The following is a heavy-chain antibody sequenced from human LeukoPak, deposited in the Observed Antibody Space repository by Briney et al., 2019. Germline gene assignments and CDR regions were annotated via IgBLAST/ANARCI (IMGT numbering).Heavy chain of an antibody. D-gene: IGHD5-24*01. CDR2: ISGSGGST. Sequence: GGSLRLSCAASRFTFSSYAMSWVRQAPGKGLEWVSAISGSGGSTYYADSVKGRFTISRDNAKNSLYLQMNSLRAKDTGVYYCARTGVATITIDLDYWGQGTLVTVSS. CDR1: RFTFSSYA. J-gene: IGHJ4*02. CDR3: ARTGVATITIDLDY. V-gene: IGHV3-23*01.